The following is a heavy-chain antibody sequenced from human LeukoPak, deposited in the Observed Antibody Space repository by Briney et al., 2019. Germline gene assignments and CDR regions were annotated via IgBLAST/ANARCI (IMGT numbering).Heavy chain of an antibody. Sequence: SETLSLTCAVHGVSVSGYYWSWIRQSPGKGLEWIGEIYHSGYTNYNPSLKRRVTISAATSENQLSLRLTSVTAADTAVYYCARMRCGHTDEICYNYWGQGTLVTVSS. D-gene: IGHD2-8*01. J-gene: IGHJ4*02. CDR2: IYHSGYT. CDR1: GVSVSGYY. V-gene: IGHV4-34*01. CDR3: ARMRCGHTDEICYNY.